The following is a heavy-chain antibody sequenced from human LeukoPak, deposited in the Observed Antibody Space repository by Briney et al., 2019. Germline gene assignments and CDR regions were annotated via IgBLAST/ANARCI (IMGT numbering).Heavy chain of an antibody. D-gene: IGHD6-13*01. CDR3: ASRGGYTGSWSAFDY. J-gene: IGHJ4*02. Sequence: GGSLRLSCTASTLTLNNYWMSWVRQAPGKGLEWVANIKQDGSEKYHVDSVKGRFTISRDNAKNSLYLQMNSLRAEDTAVYYCASRGGYTGSWSAFDYWGQGTLVTVSS. V-gene: IGHV3-7*05. CDR1: TLTLNNYW. CDR2: IKQDGSEK.